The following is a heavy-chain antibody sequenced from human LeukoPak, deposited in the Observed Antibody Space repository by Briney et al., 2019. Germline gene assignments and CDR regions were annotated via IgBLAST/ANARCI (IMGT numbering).Heavy chain of an antibody. CDR2: IIPIFGTA. Sequence: ASVKVSCKASGGTFSSYAISWVRQAPGQGLEWMGRIIPIFGTANYAQKFQGRVTITTDESTSTAYMELSSLRSEDTAVYYCARDALIDYYDSSGPHDYWGQGTLVTVPS. J-gene: IGHJ4*02. CDR1: GGTFSSYA. CDR3: ARDALIDYYDSSGPHDY. D-gene: IGHD3-22*01. V-gene: IGHV1-69*05.